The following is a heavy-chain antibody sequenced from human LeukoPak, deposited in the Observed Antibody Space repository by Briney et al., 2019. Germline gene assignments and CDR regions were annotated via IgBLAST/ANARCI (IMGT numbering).Heavy chain of an antibody. CDR3: ARQMRDGDYDY. CDR2: IWYDGSNK. Sequence: PGRPLRLSCAASGFTFSTYGIHWVRQAPGKGLEWVAVIWYDGSNKYYADSVKGRFTISRDNSKNTVYLEMNSLRAEDTAVYYCARQMRDGDYDYWGQGTLVTVSS. CDR1: GFTFSTYG. J-gene: IGHJ4*02. D-gene: IGHD4-17*01. V-gene: IGHV3-33*01.